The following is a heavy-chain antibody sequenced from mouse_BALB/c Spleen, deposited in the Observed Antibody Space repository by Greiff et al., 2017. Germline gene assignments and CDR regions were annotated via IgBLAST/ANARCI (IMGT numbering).Heavy chain of an antibody. CDR2: ISSGGSYT. CDR3: ARRTDYYDMDY. Sequence: EVMLVESGGGLVQPGGSLKLSCAASGFTFSSYGMSWVRQTPDKRLEWVATISSGGSYTYYPDSVKGRFTISRDNAKNTLDLQMSSLKSEDTAMYYCARRTDYYDMDYWGQGTSVTVSS. V-gene: IGHV5-6*03. J-gene: IGHJ4*01. CDR1: GFTFSSYG.